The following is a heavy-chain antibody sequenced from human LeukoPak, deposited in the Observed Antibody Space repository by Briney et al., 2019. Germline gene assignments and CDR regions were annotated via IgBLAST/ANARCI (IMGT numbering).Heavy chain of an antibody. CDR3: ARSYCSGGSCYIDY. CDR2: IFSGDSDT. Sequence: GESLKISCKTSGYRFSGYWIGWVRQMPGRGLEWMGIIFSGDSDTRYSPSFQGQVTISADKSTSTAYPQWGSLKASDTAMYYCARSYCSGGSCYIDYWGQGTLVTVSS. V-gene: IGHV5-51*01. CDR1: GYRFSGYW. D-gene: IGHD2-15*01. J-gene: IGHJ4*02.